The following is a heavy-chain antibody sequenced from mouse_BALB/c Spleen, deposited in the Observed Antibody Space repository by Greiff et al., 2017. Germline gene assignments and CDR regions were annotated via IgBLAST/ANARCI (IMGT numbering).Heavy chain of an antibody. CDR1: GFSLTSYG. J-gene: IGHJ3*01. CDR2: IWSDGST. V-gene: IGHV2-6-2*01. Sequence: VQLQQSGPDLVAPSQSLSITCTVSGFSLTSYGVHWVRQPPGKGLEWLVVIWSDGSTTYNSALKSRLSISKDNSKSQVFLKMNSLQTDDTAMYYCARHETYYDFEGFAYWGQGTLVTVSA. D-gene: IGHD2-4*01. CDR3: ARHETYYDFEGFAY.